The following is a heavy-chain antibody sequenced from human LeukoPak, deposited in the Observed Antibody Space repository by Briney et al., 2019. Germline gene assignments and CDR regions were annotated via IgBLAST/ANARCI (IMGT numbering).Heavy chain of an antibody. V-gene: IGHV4-38-2*02. CDR2: IYYSGST. J-gene: IGHJ4*02. CDR1: GYSISSGYY. Sequence: SETLSLTCTVSGYSISSGYYWGWICQPPGKGLEWIGSIYYSGSTYYNPSLRSRVTISVDTSKNQFSLKLSSVTAADTAVYYCASTGKWELPAFWGQGTLVTVSS. D-gene: IGHD1-26*01. CDR3: ASTGKWELPAF.